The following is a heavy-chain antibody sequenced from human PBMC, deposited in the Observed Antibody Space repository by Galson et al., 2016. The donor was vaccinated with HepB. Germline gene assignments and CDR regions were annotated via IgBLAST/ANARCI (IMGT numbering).Heavy chain of an antibody. CDR3: ARGNVIFGVVNPAFDY. CDR2: IHTAGST. J-gene: IGHJ4*02. Sequence: ETLSLTCTVSGDSISSYFWSWIRQPAGKGLEWIGRIHTAGSTNYNPSLKSRVTMSVDTSKNQFSLKLTSVTAADTAVYFCARGNVIFGVVNPAFDYWGQGTLITVSS. CDR1: GDSISSYF. V-gene: IGHV4-4*07. D-gene: IGHD3-3*01.